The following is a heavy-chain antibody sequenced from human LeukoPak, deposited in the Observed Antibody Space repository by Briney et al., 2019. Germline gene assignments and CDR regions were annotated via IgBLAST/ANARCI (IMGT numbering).Heavy chain of an antibody. CDR1: GYTFTGYY. Sequence: LAASVKVSCKASGYTFTGYYMHWVRQAPGQGLEWMGWINPNSGGTNYAQKFQGRVTMTRDTSISTAYMELSRLRSDDTAVYYCAREGGIVGATSDWFDPWGQGTLVTVSS. J-gene: IGHJ5*02. CDR3: AREGGIVGATSDWFDP. D-gene: IGHD1-26*01. CDR2: INPNSGGT. V-gene: IGHV1-2*03.